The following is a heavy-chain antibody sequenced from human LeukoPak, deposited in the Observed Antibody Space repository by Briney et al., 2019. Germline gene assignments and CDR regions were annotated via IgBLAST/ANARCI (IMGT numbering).Heavy chain of an antibody. J-gene: IGHJ4*02. V-gene: IGHV4-34*01. CDR3: ATNLDYDILTGYDY. D-gene: IGHD3-9*01. Sequence: SETLSLTCAVYGGSFSGYYWSWLRQPPGKGLEWIGEINHSGSTNYNPSLKSRVTISVDTSKNQFSLKLSSVTAADTAVYYCATNLDYDILTGYDYWGQGTLVTVSS. CDR2: INHSGST. CDR1: GGSFSGYY.